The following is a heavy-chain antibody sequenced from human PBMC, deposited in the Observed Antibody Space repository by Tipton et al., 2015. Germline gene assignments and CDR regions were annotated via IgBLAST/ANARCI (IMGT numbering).Heavy chain of an antibody. Sequence: QSGAEVKKPGASVRVSCKASGYTFTTSGISWVRQAPGQGLEWMGWISAYSGATDFEVTLNLQDRLTMTTDTSTNTAYMELTSLTSDDTAVYHCARVSYYYDSRGYITGHGAFDPWGQGTLVTVSS. CDR1: GYTFTTSG. CDR3: ARVSYYYDSRGYITGHGAFDP. V-gene: IGHV1-18*01. D-gene: IGHD3-22*01. CDR2: ISAYSGAT. J-gene: IGHJ5*02.